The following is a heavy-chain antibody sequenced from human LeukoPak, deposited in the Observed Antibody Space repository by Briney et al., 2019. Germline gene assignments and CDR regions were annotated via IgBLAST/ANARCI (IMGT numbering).Heavy chain of an antibody. J-gene: IGHJ4*02. CDR1: GGSISSYY. CDR2: ISYSGSA. D-gene: IGHD5-12*01. Sequence: SETLSLTCTVSGGSISSYYWSWIRQPPGKGLEWIGYISYSGSANYNPSLKSRVTISVDTSKNQFSLKLNSVTAADTAVYYCAGLYSSYEFDFWGQGALVTVSS. V-gene: IGHV4-59*01. CDR3: AGLYSSYEFDF.